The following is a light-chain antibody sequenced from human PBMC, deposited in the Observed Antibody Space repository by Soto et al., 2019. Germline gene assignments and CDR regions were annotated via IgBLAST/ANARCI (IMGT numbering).Light chain of an antibody. Sequence: QSVVTQPPPASGTPGQRVTISCSGSSSNIGSNYVYWYQQLPGTAPKLLIYRNNQRPSGVPDRFSGSKSGTSASLAISGLRSEDEADYYCAAWDDSLSGYVFGTGTKVTVL. CDR3: AAWDDSLSGYV. CDR1: SSNIGSNY. J-gene: IGLJ1*01. CDR2: RNN. V-gene: IGLV1-47*01.